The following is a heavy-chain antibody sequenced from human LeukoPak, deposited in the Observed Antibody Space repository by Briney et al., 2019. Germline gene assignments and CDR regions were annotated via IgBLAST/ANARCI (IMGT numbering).Heavy chain of an antibody. Sequence: SETLSLTCAVYGGSITGYYWSWIRQHPGKGLEWIGYIYYSGSTYYNPSLKSRVTLSVDTSKNQFSLKLSSVTAADTAVYYCARGTQTWGQGTLVTVSS. CDR2: IYYSGST. V-gene: IGHV4-31*11. J-gene: IGHJ5*02. CDR3: ARGTQT. CDR1: GGSITGYY.